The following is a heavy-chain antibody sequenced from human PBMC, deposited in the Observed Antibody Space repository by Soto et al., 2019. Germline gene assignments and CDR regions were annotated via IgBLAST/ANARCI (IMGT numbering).Heavy chain of an antibody. CDR2: LSYSGGT. D-gene: IGHD3-3*01. CDR1: GGSITSNYY. CDR3: ARGWLWSAYFNWFDP. Sequence: SETLSLTCTVSGGSITSNYYWSWIRQPPGKGLEYIGYLSYSGGTTNYNPSLKSRVTISVDTSKNQFSLNLTSVTAADTAVYYCARGWLWSAYFNWFDPWGQGTLVTVSS. V-gene: IGHV4-59*01. J-gene: IGHJ5*02.